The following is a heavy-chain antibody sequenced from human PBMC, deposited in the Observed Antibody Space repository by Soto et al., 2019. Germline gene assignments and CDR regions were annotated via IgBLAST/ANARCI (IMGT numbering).Heavy chain of an antibody. D-gene: IGHD5-18*01. Sequence: QVQLVQSGAEVKKPGSSVKVSCKASGVTFSSYAISWVRQAPGQGLEWMGGIIPIFGTANYAQKFKGRVTITADESTITAYMELSSLRSEDTAVYYWARDEGYSHTKDCYYYGMDVWGQGTTVTVSS. V-gene: IGHV1-69*01. CDR2: IIPIFGTA. CDR3: ARDEGYSHTKDCYYYGMDV. J-gene: IGHJ6*02. CDR1: GVTFSSYA.